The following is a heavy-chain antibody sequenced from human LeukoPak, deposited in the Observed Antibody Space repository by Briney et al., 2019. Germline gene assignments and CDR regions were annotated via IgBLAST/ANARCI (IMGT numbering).Heavy chain of an antibody. Sequence: GGSLRLSCAASGFTFSSYAMSWVRQAPGKGLEWVSAISGSGGSTYYADSVKGRFTISRDNSKNTLYLQMNSLRAEDTAVYYCAKDPLSGSEGDRVYWGQGTLVTVSS. CDR3: AKDPLSGSEGDRVY. J-gene: IGHJ4*02. D-gene: IGHD3-16*01. CDR2: ISGSGGST. V-gene: IGHV3-23*01. CDR1: GFTFSSYA.